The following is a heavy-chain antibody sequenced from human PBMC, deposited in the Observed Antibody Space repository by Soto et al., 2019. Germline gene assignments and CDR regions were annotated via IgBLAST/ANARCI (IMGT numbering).Heavy chain of an antibody. Sequence: QVQLVQSGAEVKKPGASVKVACKASGYTFTGYYMHWVRQAPGQGLAWMGWINPNSGGTNYAQKLQGRVAMTRDTANRKAYREITRVRAEDTAVYYCASNSGYDWDYWGQGTLVTVSS. CDR3: ASNSGYDWDY. J-gene: IGHJ4*02. CDR1: GYTFTGYY. CDR2: INPNSGGT. V-gene: IGHV1-2*02. D-gene: IGHD5-12*01.